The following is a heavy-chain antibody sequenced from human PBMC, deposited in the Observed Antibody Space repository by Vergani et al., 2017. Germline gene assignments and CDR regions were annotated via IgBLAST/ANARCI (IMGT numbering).Heavy chain of an antibody. D-gene: IGHD3-9*01. CDR2: ISYDGSNK. J-gene: IGHJ6*04. CDR3: AKAXSGLRYFDWLPPDV. V-gene: IGHV3-30*18. Sequence: QVQLVESGGGVVQPGRSLRLSCAASGFTFSSYGMHWVRQAPGKGLEWVAVISYDGSNKYYADSVKGRFTISRDNSKNTLYLQMNSLRAEDTAVYYCAKAXSGLRYFDWLPPDVWGKGTTVTVSS. CDR1: GFTFSSYG.